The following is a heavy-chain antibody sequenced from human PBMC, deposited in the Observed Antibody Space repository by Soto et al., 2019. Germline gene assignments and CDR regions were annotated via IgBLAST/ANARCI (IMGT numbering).Heavy chain of an antibody. Sequence: SETLSLTCAVSGDSISNGYHWAWIRQPPGKGLEWVASIYHRGTTYYNPSLTSRVTISVDTSKNQFSLKLSSVTAADTAVYFCVIQRTSVLSQAYFDYWGPGALVTVSS. CDR2: IYHRGTT. V-gene: IGHV4-38-2*01. D-gene: IGHD2-8*01. J-gene: IGHJ4*02. CDR3: VIQRTSVLSQAYFDY. CDR1: GDSISNGYH.